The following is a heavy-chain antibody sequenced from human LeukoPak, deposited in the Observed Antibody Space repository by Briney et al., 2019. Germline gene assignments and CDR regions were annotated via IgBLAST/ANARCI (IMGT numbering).Heavy chain of an antibody. D-gene: IGHD4-17*01. Sequence: GGSLRLSCAASGFTFSSYAMSWVRQAPGKGLEWVSAISGSGGSTYYADSVKGRFTISRDNSKNTLYLQMSSLRAEDTAVYYCAKGSTNPYGFFDYWGQGTLVTVSS. CDR3: AKGSTNPYGFFDY. CDR1: GFTFSSYA. CDR2: ISGSGGST. J-gene: IGHJ4*02. V-gene: IGHV3-23*01.